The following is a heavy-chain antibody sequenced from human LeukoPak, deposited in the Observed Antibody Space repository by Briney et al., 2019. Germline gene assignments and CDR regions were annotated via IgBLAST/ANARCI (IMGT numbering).Heavy chain of an antibody. CDR2: IYTSGST. Sequence: SETLSLTCTVSGGSISSDSYYWSWIRQPAGKGLEWIGRIYTSGSTNYNPSLKSRVTISVDTSKNQFSLKLSSVTAADTAVYYCAAQYYYDSSGSYYFDYWGQGTLVTVSS. J-gene: IGHJ4*02. CDR1: GGSISSDSYY. CDR3: AAQYYYDSSGSYYFDY. V-gene: IGHV4-61*02. D-gene: IGHD3-22*01.